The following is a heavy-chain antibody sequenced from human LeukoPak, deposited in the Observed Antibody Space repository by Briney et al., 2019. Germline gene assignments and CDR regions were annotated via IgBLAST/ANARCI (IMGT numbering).Heavy chain of an antibody. CDR1: GFTFSSYA. J-gene: IGHJ6*03. CDR3: ARDSHVSSSSTYYYYYYMDV. CDR2: ISYDGSNK. D-gene: IGHD6-6*01. V-gene: IGHV3-30*04. Sequence: PGRPLRLSCAASGFTFSSYAMHWVRQAPGKGLEWVAVISYDGSNKYYADSVKGRFTISRDNSKNTLYLQMNSLRAEDTAVYYCARDSHVSSSSTYYYYYYMDVWGKGTTVTVSS.